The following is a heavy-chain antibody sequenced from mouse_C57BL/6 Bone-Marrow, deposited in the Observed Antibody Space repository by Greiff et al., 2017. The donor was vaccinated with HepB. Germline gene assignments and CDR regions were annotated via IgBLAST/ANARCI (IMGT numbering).Heavy chain of an antibody. V-gene: IGHV1-69*01. CDR1: GYTFTSYW. Sequence: QVQLKQPGAELVMPGASVKLSCKASGYTFTSYWMHWVKQRPGQGLEWIGEIDPSDSYTNYNQKFKGKSTLTVDKSSSTAYMQLSSLTSEDSAVYYCARRGSTMITTRYFDVWGTGTTVTVSS. D-gene: IGHD2-4*01. CDR3: ARRGSTMITTRYFDV. J-gene: IGHJ1*03. CDR2: IDPSDSYT.